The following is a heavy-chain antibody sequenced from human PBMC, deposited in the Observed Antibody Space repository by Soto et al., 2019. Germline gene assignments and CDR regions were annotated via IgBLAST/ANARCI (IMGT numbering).Heavy chain of an antibody. V-gene: IGHV1-18*01. Sequence: QVKLVQSGAEVKKPGASVKVSCKASGYTFTSYGISWVRQASGQGLEWMGWISAYNGNTKYAQKLQGRVTMTTDTSTSTAYMELRSLRSDDTAVYYCASDEAYKWNDGGWFDPWGQGTLVTVSS. D-gene: IGHD1-1*01. CDR1: GYTFTSYG. CDR2: ISAYNGNT. CDR3: ASDEAYKWNDGGWFDP. J-gene: IGHJ5*02.